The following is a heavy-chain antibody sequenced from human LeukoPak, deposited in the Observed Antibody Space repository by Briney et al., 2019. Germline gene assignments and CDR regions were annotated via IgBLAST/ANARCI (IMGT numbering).Heavy chain of an antibody. D-gene: IGHD2-2*01. CDR3: ASTYCSSTSCWFDY. CDR1: GGSISSGGYS. CDR2: IYHSGST. Sequence: PSETLSLTCAVSGGSISSGGYSWSWIRQPPGKGLEWIGYIYHSGSTYYNPSLKSRVTISVDTSKNQFSLKLSSVTAADTAVYYCASTYCSSTSCWFDYWGQGTLVTVSS. J-gene: IGHJ4*02. V-gene: IGHV4-30-2*01.